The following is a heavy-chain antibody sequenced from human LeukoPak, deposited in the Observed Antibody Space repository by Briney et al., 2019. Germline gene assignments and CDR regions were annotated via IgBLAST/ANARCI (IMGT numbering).Heavy chain of an antibody. CDR2: INPNSGGT. Sequence: ASVKVSCKASGYTFTGYYMHWVRHAPGQGLEWMGWINPNSGGTNYAQKFQGRVTMTRDTSISTAYMELSRLRSDDTAVYYCARSGLTTYYYYGVDVWGQGTTVTVSS. CDR1: GYTFTGYY. D-gene: IGHD4/OR15-4a*01. V-gene: IGHV1-2*02. J-gene: IGHJ6*02. CDR3: ARSGLTTYYYYGVDV.